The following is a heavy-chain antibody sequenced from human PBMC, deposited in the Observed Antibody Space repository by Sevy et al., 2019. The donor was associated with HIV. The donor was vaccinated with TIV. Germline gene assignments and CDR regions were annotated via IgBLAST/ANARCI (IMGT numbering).Heavy chain of an antibody. D-gene: IGHD3-16*02. CDR1: GGSISSYY. Sequence: SETLSLTCTVSGGSISSYYWSWIRQPAGKGLEWIGLIYTSGSTNYNPSLKSRVTMSVDTSKNQFSLKLSSVTAADTAVYYCARDRLSSLRSPDFDYWGQGTLVTVSS. CDR3: ARDRLSSLRSPDFDY. V-gene: IGHV4-4*07. CDR2: IYTSGST. J-gene: IGHJ4*02.